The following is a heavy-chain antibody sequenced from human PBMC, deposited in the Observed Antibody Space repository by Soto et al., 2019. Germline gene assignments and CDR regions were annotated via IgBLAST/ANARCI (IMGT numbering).Heavy chain of an antibody. J-gene: IGHJ4*02. Sequence: AAVQVSCEVSGRTLTELSMHRVRQAPGKGLEWMGGFDPEDGETIYAQKFQGRVTMTEDTSTDTAYMELSSLRSEDTAVYYCATHYGSGTLPFDYWGQGTLVTVSS. CDR3: ATHYGSGTLPFDY. D-gene: IGHD3-10*01. CDR1: GRTLTELS. CDR2: FDPEDGET. V-gene: IGHV1-24*01.